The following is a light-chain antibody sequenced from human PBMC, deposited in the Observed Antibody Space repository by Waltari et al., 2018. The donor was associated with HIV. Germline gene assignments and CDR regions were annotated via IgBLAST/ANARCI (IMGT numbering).Light chain of an antibody. CDR3: MQRTHIPHT. CDR1: QSLVHSDGRTY. Sequence: DTVMTQTPLSLTVTLGQPASISCRSAQSLVHSDGRTYLSGHHQRPGQPPRLLIYQVSKRFSGVPDRFSGSGAGTDFTLKISRVEAEDVGVYYCMQRTHIPHTFGRGTKLEV. CDR2: QVS. V-gene: IGKV2-24*01. J-gene: IGKJ2*01.